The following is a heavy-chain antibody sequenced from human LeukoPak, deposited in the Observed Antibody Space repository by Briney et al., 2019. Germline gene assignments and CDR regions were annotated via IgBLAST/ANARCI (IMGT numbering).Heavy chain of an antibody. Sequence: VASVKVSCKASGGTFSSYAISWVRQAPGQGLEWMGGVIPIFGTANYAQKFQGRVTITTDESTSTAYMELSSLRSEDTAVYYCARVPRVVVNWFDPWGQGTLVTVSS. V-gene: IGHV1-69*05. CDR3: ARVPRVVVNWFDP. CDR2: VIPIFGTA. J-gene: IGHJ5*02. D-gene: IGHD2-15*01. CDR1: GGTFSSYA.